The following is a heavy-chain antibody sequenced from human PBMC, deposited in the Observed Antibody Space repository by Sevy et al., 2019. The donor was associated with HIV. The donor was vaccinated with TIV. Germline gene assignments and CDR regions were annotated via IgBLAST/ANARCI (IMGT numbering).Heavy chain of an antibody. D-gene: IGHD6-19*01. Sequence: GGSLRLSCAASGFTFSSYWMSWVRQAPGKGLEWVANIKQDGSEKYYVDSVKGRFTISRDNAQNSLHLQMSSLRAEDQAIYYCARAYRSDWYTRAFDYWGQGTLVTVSS. J-gene: IGHJ4*02. CDR2: IKQDGSEK. CDR3: ARAYRSDWYTRAFDY. CDR1: GFTFSSYW. V-gene: IGHV3-7*01.